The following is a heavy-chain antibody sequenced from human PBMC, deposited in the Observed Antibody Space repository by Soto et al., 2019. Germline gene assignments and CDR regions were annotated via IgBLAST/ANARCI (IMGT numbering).Heavy chain of an antibody. Sequence: GGSLRLSCAASGFTFSSYSMNWVRQAPGKGLEWVSYISSSSSTIYYADSVKGRFTISRDNAKNSLYLQMNSLRAEDTAVYYCASTNILKGIAARPPPLYYYYYYMDVWGKGTTVTVSS. CDR3: ASTNILKGIAARPPPLYYYYYYMDV. J-gene: IGHJ6*03. CDR2: ISSSSSTI. D-gene: IGHD6-6*01. CDR1: GFTFSSYS. V-gene: IGHV3-48*01.